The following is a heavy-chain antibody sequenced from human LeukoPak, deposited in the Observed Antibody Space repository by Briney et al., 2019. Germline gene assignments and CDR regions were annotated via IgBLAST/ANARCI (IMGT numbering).Heavy chain of an antibody. Sequence: SETLSLTCAVSGGSISSGGYSWSWIRRPPGKGLEWIGNIYHSGSTYYNPSLKSRVTISVDTSKNQFSLKLSSVTAADTAVYYCARAAAATYYFDYWGQGTLVTVSS. CDR3: ARAAAATYYFDY. D-gene: IGHD6-13*01. V-gene: IGHV4-30-2*01. J-gene: IGHJ4*02. CDR2: IYHSGST. CDR1: GGSISSGGYS.